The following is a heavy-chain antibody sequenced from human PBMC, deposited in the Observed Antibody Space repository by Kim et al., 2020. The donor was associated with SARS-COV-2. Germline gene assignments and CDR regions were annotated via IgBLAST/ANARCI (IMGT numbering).Heavy chain of an antibody. CDR3: AKDFGGWFGEVLSSPGYSPFYYYYGMSV. D-gene: IGHD3-10*01. V-gene: IGHV3-30*18. CDR2: ISYDGSNK. J-gene: IGHJ6*02. Sequence: GGSLRLSCAASGFTFSSYGMHWVRQAPGKGQEWVAVISYDGSNKHYADSVKGRFTISRDNSKNTLYLQMNSLRAEDTAVYYCAKDFGGWFGEVLSSPGYSPFYYYYGMSVWGQGTTVTVPS. CDR1: GFTFSSYG.